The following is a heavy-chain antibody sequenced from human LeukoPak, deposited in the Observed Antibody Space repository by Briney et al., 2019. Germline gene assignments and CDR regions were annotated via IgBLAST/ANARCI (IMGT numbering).Heavy chain of an antibody. Sequence: ASVKVSCKASGYTFTGYYMHWVRQAPGQGLEWMGWINPNSGGTNYAQKFQGRVTMTRDTSISTAYMELSRLRSDDTAVYYCASTLIVVVNDAFDIWGQGTMVTVSS. V-gene: IGHV1-2*02. D-gene: IGHD3-22*01. CDR1: GYTFTGYY. J-gene: IGHJ3*02. CDR3: ASTLIVVVNDAFDI. CDR2: INPNSGGT.